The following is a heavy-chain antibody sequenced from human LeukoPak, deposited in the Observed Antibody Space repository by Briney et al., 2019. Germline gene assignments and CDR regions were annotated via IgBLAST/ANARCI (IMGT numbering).Heavy chain of an antibody. V-gene: IGHV3-21*01. D-gene: IGHD2-15*01. Sequence: PGGTLRLSCAASGFTFSSYGMIWVRQAPGKGLEWVSSISSSSSYIYYADSVKGRFTISRDNAKNSLYLQMNSLRAEDTAVYYCATGRDCSGGSCYSVYWGQGTLVTVSS. CDR1: GFTFSSYG. CDR2: ISSSSSYI. J-gene: IGHJ4*02. CDR3: ATGRDCSGGSCYSVY.